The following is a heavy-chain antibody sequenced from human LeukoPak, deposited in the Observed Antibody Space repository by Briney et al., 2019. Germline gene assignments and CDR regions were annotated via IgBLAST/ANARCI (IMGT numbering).Heavy chain of an antibody. CDR1: GFTFSSSA. Sequence: GGSLRLSCAASGFTFSSSAMSWVRRAPAKGQERVFTVSGSGVSTYYADPVKGRSTISRDTSKNTLYLQMSSLRAEDTAIYYCATLSGYFHHWGQGTLVTVSS. CDR2: VSGSGVST. D-gene: IGHD1-26*01. V-gene: IGHV3-23*01. J-gene: IGHJ4*02. CDR3: ATLSGYFHH.